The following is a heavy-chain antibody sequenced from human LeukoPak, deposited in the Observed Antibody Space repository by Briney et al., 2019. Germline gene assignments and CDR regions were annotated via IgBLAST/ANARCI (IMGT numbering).Heavy chain of an antibody. CDR2: MNPNSGNT. D-gene: IGHD2-15*01. CDR1: GYTFTSHY. V-gene: IGHV1-8*02. J-gene: IGHJ4*01. CDR3: ARVGDIVVE. Sequence: ASVKVSCKASGYTFTSHYIHWLRQATGQGLEWVGWMNPNSGNTGYAQKFQGRVTMTRNTSISTAYMELSSLRSEDTAVYYCARVGDIVVEWGHGTLVTVSS.